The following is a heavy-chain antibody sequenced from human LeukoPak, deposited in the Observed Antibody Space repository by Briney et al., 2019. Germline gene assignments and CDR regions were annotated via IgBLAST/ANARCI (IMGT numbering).Heavy chain of an antibody. J-gene: IGHJ6*02. CDR2: MNPNSGNT. D-gene: IGHD6-13*01. V-gene: IGHV1-8*02. CDR3: ARSRPSYSSSWPFYGMDV. CDR1: GYTFTNYG. Sequence: ASVKVSCKASGYTFTNYGFSWVRQATGQGLEWMGWMNPNSGNTGYAQKFQGRVTMTRNTSISTAYMELSSLRSEDTAVYYCARSRPSYSSSWPFYGMDVWGQGTTVTVSS.